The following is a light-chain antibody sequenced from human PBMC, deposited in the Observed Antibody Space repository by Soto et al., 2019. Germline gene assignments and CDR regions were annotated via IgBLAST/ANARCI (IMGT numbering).Light chain of an antibody. J-gene: IGKJ1*01. V-gene: IGKV3-15*01. CDR3: QQYNDWPPTWT. Sequence: DIVMAQSPATLSVSPGERATLSCWASQSVSSNLAWYQQKPGQAPRLLTYGASTRATGVPARFSGSGSGTEFTLTISSLQSEDFAVYYCQQYNDWPPTWTFGQGTKVEIK. CDR1: QSVSSN. CDR2: GAS.